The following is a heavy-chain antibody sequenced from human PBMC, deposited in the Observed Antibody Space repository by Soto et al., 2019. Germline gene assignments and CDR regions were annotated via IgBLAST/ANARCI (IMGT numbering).Heavy chain of an antibody. CDR3: ARLYLYDYVWGRYPL. Sequence: EVQLVESGGGLVQPGGSLRLSCAASGFTFSSYWMSWVRQAPGKGLEWVANIKQDGSEKYYVDSVKGRFTISRDNAKNSLYLQMNSLRAEDTAVYYCARLYLYDYVWGRYPLWGQGTLVTVSS. CDR2: IKQDGSEK. J-gene: IGHJ4*02. D-gene: IGHD3-16*02. V-gene: IGHV3-7*05. CDR1: GFTFSSYW.